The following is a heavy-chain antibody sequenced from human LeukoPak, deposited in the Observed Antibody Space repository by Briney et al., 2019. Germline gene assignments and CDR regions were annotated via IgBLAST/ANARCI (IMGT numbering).Heavy chain of an antibody. J-gene: IGHJ3*02. CDR1: EFTFTSSA. D-gene: IGHD3-22*01. V-gene: IGHV1-58*01. CDR2: IVVGSGNT. CDR3: AADRYYYDSSGYTAFDI. Sequence: GASVKVSCKASEFTFTSSAVQWVRQARGQRLEWIGWIVVGSGNTNYAQKFQERVTITRDMSTSTAYMELSSLRSEDTAVYYCAADRYYYDSSGYTAFDIWGQGTMVTVSS.